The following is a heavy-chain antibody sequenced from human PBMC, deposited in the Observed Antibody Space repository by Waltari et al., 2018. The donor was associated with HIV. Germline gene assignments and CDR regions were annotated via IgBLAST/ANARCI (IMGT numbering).Heavy chain of an antibody. J-gene: IGHJ6*02. CDR2: ISANSATI. Sequence: EVQLLESGGGLVQPGGSLRLSCAAPGFTFSSYARNWLRQAPGKGLEWVSAISANSATIKYADSVKGRFTISRDNSKNTLYLQMKSLRAEDTAVYYCTKRAEAYSSNGAYGMDVWGQGTTVTVSS. D-gene: IGHD6-13*01. CDR3: TKRAEAYSSNGAYGMDV. CDR1: GFTFSSYA. V-gene: IGHV3-23*01.